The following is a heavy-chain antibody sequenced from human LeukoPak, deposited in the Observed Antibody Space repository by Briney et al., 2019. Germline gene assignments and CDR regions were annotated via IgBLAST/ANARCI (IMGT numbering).Heavy chain of an antibody. V-gene: IGHV4-59*01. CDR2: IYYSGST. D-gene: IGHD1-26*01. J-gene: IGHJ5*02. CDR1: GGSISGYY. CDR3: ARDLGAKFDP. Sequence: SETLSLTCTVSGGSISGYYWSWIRQPPGKGLEWIGYIYYSGSTNYNPSLKSRVTISVDTSKNQFSLKLSSVTVADTAVYYCARDLGAKFDPWGQGTLVTVSS.